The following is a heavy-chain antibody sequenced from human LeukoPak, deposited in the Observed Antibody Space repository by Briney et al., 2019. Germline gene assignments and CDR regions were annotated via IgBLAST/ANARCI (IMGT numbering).Heavy chain of an antibody. CDR1: GGSISSYY. CDR2: IYYSGST. Sequence: SPSETLSLTCTVSGGSISSYYWSWIRQPPGKGLEWIGYIYYSGSTNYNPSLKSRVTISVDTSKNQFSLKLSSVTAADTAVYYCARLTVGRYCSSTSCSDYWGQGTLVTVSS. D-gene: IGHD2-2*01. CDR3: ARLTVGRYCSSTSCSDY. J-gene: IGHJ4*02. V-gene: IGHV4-59*01.